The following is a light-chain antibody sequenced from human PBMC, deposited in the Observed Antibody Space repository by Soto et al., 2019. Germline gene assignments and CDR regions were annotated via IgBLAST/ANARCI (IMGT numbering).Light chain of an antibody. CDR3: CSYAGSYSYV. CDR2: DVS. Sequence: QSVLTQPRSVSGSPGQSVTISCTGTSSDVGGYNYVSWYREQPGKAPKLMIYDVSKRPSGVPDRFSGSKSGNTASLTISGLQAEDEADYYCCSYAGSYSYVFGTGTKGTVL. V-gene: IGLV2-11*01. J-gene: IGLJ1*01. CDR1: SSDVGGYNY.